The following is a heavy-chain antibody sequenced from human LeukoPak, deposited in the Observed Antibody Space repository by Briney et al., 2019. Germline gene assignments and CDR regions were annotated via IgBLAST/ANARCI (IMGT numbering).Heavy chain of an antibody. CDR3: ARANWGTSSFDY. Sequence: GESLKISCKGSGYSFSTCWIGWVRQMPGRGLEWMGIIYPGDSDTTYSPSFQGQVTISADKSISTAYLQWSSLKASDTAMYYCARANWGTSSFDYWGQGTLVTVSS. D-gene: IGHD7-27*01. CDR2: IYPGDSDT. CDR1: GYSFSTCW. J-gene: IGHJ4*02. V-gene: IGHV5-51*01.